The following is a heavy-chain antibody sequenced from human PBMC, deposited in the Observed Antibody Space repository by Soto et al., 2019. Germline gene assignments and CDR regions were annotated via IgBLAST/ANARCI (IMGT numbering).Heavy chain of an antibody. CDR3: TTWLTAHFDY. D-gene: IGHD2-21*02. J-gene: IGHJ4*02. V-gene: IGHV3-23*01. CDR1: GFTFSSYT. Sequence: WVSLRLSCAASGFTFSSYTLNWVRRAPGKELEWVATSSDRRTAKTHYSDSVRGRFTLSRDYSRNILFLQMYSLRADDTALYYCTTWLTAHFDYWGRGTQVNV. CDR2: SSDRRTAKT.